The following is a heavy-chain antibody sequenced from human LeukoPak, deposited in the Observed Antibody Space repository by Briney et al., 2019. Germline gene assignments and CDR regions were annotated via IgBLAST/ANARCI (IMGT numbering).Heavy chain of an antibody. V-gene: IGHV4-38-2*01. Sequence: PSETLSLTCAVSGYSISSGYYWGWIRQPPGKGLEWIGSIYHSGSTCYNPSLKSRVTISVDTSKNQFSLKLSSVTAADTAVCYCARLRMGMGSVDYWGQGTLVTVS. CDR3: ARLRMGMGSVDY. CDR1: GYSISSGYY. J-gene: IGHJ4*02. CDR2: IYHSGST. D-gene: IGHD7-27*01.